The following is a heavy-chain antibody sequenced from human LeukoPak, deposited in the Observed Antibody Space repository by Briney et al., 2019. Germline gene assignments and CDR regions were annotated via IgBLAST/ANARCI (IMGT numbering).Heavy chain of an antibody. Sequence: GRSLRLSCAASGFTFDDYAMHWVRQAPGKGLEWVSGITWNSDRKGYADSVKGRFTISRDNAKNSLYLQMNSLRAEDTAVYYCARVGRWGYYYYYYMDVWGKGTTVTVSS. V-gene: IGHV3-9*01. CDR3: ARVGRWGYYYYYYMDV. CDR1: GFTFDDYA. J-gene: IGHJ6*03. CDR2: ITWNSDRK. D-gene: IGHD3-16*01.